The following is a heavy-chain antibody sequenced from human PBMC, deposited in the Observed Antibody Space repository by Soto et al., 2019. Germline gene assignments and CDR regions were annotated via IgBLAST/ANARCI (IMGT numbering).Heavy chain of an antibody. CDR3: ARYSGSYHDAFDI. V-gene: IGHV4-61*01. D-gene: IGHD1-26*01. CDR2: IYYSGST. Sequence: SETLSLTCTVSGGSVSSGSYYWSWIRQPLGKGLEWIGYIYYSGSTNYNPSLKSRVTISVDTSKNQFSLKLSSVAAADTAVYYCARYSGSYHDAFDIWGQGTMVTVSS. CDR1: GGSVSSGSYY. J-gene: IGHJ3*02.